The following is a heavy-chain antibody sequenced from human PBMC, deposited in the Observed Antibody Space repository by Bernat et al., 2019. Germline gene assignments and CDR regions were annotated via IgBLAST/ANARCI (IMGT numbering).Heavy chain of an antibody. V-gene: IGHV5-51*01. CDR3: ARQRPDCSSTSCKRGSDGP. Sequence: EVQLVQSGAEVKKPGESLKISCKGSGYSFTSYWIGWVRQMPGTGLELMGIIYPGDSDTRYSPSFQGQVTISADKSISTAYLQWSSLKASDTAMYYCARQRPDCSSTSCKRGSDGPWGQGTLVTVSS. CDR1: GYSFTSYW. D-gene: IGHD2-2*01. CDR2: IYPGDSDT. J-gene: IGHJ5*02.